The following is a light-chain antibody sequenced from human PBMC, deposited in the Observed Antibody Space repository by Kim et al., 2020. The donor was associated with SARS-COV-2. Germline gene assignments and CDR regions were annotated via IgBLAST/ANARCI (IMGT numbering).Light chain of an antibody. CDR2: DVN. V-gene: IGLV2-14*03. Sequence: QSALTQPASVSGSPGQSITISCTETSSDISIYNYVAWYQQHPGKAPKLMIYDVNKRPSGVSDRFSGSKSGNTASLTISGLQTEDEADYFCSSFTITRTYVFGTGTKVT. CDR3: SSFTITRTYV. CDR1: SSDISIYNY. J-gene: IGLJ1*01.